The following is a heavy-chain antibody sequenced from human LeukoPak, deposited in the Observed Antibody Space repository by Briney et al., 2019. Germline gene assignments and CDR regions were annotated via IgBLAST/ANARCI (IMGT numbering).Heavy chain of an antibody. D-gene: IGHD4-17*01. J-gene: IGHJ3*02. CDR3: TTGDYEYAFDI. CDR2: IKTKTDGGTT. Sequence: GGSLRLSCAASGISFSDAWMSWVRQAPGKGLERVGRIKTKTDGGTTDYAEAVKGRFTISRDDSKNQLYLQMNSLRTEDTAVYYCTTGDYEYAFDIWGQGTMVTVSS. V-gene: IGHV3-15*01. CDR1: GISFSDAW.